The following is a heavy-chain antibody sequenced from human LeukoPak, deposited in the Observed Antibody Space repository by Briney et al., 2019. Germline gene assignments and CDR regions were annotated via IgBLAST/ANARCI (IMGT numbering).Heavy chain of an antibody. Sequence: YGMSXVRQAPGKGLEWVSTICGTGGSMYYADSVKGRFTISRDNSKNTLYLQMNSLRAEDTAVYYCASWHYVDDWGQGTLVTVSS. CDR2: ICGTGGSM. CDR1: YG. CDR3: ASWHYVDD. D-gene: IGHD6-13*01. J-gene: IGHJ4*02. V-gene: IGHV3-23*01.